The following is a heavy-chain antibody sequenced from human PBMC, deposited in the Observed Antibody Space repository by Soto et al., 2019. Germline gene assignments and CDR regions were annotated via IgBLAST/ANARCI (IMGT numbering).Heavy chain of an antibody. J-gene: IGHJ2*01. Sequence: SETLCVTWAVSGGSISSYYWSWIRQPPGKGLEWIGCAHYSGSTSYNPPLKSRVTISVDTSKNQFSLKVTSVAAADTAVYYCARGETNWYFDLWGRGTLVTVSS. CDR2: AHYSGST. V-gene: IGHV4-59*01. CDR1: GGSISSYY. D-gene: IGHD4-17*01. CDR3: ARGETNWYFDL.